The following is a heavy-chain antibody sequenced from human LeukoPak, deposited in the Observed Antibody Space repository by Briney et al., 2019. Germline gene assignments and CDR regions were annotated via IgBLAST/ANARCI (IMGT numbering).Heavy chain of an antibody. V-gene: IGHV4-34*01. Sequence: SETLSLTCAVYGGSFSGYYWSWIRQPPGKGLEWIGEINHSGSTNYNPSLKSRVTISVDTSKNQFSLKPSSVTAADTAVYFCARNSGYDALEFDYWGQGTLVTVSS. CDR2: INHSGST. CDR3: ARNSGYDALEFDY. J-gene: IGHJ4*02. CDR1: GGSFSGYY. D-gene: IGHD5-12*01.